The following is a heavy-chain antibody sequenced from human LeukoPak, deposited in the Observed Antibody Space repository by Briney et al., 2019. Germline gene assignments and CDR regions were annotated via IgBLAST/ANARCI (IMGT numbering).Heavy chain of an antibody. Sequence: GGSLRLSCAASGFTLSSFLMSWVRQAPGKGLEWVANIKQDGNEKYYADSVKGRFTISRDNAKNSLYLQMNSLRAEDTAVYYCATIKVRANNYDTDGFEYWGQGTLVTVSS. V-gene: IGHV3-7*05. CDR1: GFTLSSFL. D-gene: IGHD3-10*01. CDR3: ATIKVRANNYDTDGFEY. J-gene: IGHJ4*02. CDR2: IKQDGNEK.